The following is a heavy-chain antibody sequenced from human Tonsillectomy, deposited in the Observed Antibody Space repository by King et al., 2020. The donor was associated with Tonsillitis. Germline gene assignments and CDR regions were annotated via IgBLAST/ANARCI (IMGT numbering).Heavy chain of an antibody. J-gene: IGHJ3*02. V-gene: IGHV3-53*01. CDR1: GFTVSSNY. Sequence: VQLVESGGGLIQPGGSLRLSCAASGFTVSSNYMSWFRQAPGKGLEWVSGIFSGGSTYYADSVQGRVTISRDNSNNTLYLQMNSLRAEDTGVYYCARELGSAFDIWGQGTMVTVSS. D-gene: IGHD7-27*01. CDR3: ARELGSAFDI. CDR2: IFSGGST.